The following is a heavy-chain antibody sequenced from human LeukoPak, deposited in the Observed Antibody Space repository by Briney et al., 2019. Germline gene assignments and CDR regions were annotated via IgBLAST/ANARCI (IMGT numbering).Heavy chain of an antibody. CDR2: IIPILGIA. CDR1: GGTFSSYA. J-gene: IGHJ4*02. V-gene: IGHV1-69*04. Sequence: ASVKVSCTASGGTFSSYAISWVRQAPGQGLEWMGRIIPILGIANYAQKFQGRVTITADKSTSTAYMELSSLRSEDTAVYYCARDRGYSYGLTGNFDYWGQGTLVTVSS. D-gene: IGHD5-18*01. CDR3: ARDRGYSYGLTGNFDY.